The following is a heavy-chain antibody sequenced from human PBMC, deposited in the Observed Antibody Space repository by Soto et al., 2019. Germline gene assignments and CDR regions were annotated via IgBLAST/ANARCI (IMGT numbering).Heavy chain of an antibody. V-gene: IGHV3-30*18. J-gene: IGHJ3*02. CDR2: ISYDGSNK. CDR1: GFTFSSYG. CDR3: AKDSGLGAFDI. Sequence: PGGSLRLSCAASGFTFSSYGMHWVRQAPGKGLEWVAVISYDGSNKYYADSVKGRFTISRDNSKNTLYLQMNSLRAEDTAVYYCAKDSGLGAFDIWGQGTMVTVS.